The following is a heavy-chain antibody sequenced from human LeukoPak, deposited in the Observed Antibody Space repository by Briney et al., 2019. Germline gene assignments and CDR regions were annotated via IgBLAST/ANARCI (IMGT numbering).Heavy chain of an antibody. V-gene: IGHV3-30*18. CDR3: AKGLGYCSSTSCSVDY. J-gene: IGHJ4*02. CDR2: ISYDGSNK. Sequence: TGGSLRLSCAASGFTFSSYGMHWVRQAPGKGLEWGAVISYDGSNKYYADSVKGRFTISRDNSKNTLYLQMNSLRAEDTAVYYCAKGLGYCSSTSCSVDYWGQGTLVTVSS. D-gene: IGHD2-2*01. CDR1: GFTFSSYG.